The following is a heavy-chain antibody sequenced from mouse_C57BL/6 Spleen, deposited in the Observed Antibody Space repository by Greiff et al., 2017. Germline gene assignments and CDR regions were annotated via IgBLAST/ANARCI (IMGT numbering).Heavy chain of an antibody. Sequence: EVKLVESGGGLVQPGGSLRLSCAASGFTFTDYYMSWVRQPPGTALEWLGYIRNKANGYTTEYSASVWGRFTISRDNSQSILYLQMNALGAEDSATYYCARFPPSAYAMDFWGQGTAGTVSS. CDR2: IRNKANGYTT. CDR1: GFTFTDYY. CDR3: ARFPPSAYAMDF. D-gene: IGHD3-2*02. J-gene: IGHJ4*01. V-gene: IGHV7-3*01.